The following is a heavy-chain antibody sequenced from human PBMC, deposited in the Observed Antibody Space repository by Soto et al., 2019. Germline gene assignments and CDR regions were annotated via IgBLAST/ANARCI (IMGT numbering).Heavy chain of an antibody. D-gene: IGHD2-8*01. CDR2: INPKSGGT. CDR1: GYSFTDYH. V-gene: IGHV1-2*04. CDR3: ARGDSTDCSNGVCSFFYNHDMDV. Sequence: KVSCKASGYSFTDYHIHWVRQAPGQGLEWLGRINPKSGGTSTAQKFQGWVTMTTDTSISTASMELTRLTSDDTAIYYCARGDSTDCSNGVCSFFYNHDMDVWGQGTTVTSP. J-gene: IGHJ6*02.